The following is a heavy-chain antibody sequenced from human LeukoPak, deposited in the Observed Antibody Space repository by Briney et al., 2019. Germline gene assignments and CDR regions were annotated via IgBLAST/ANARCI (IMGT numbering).Heavy chain of an antibody. Sequence: SETLSLTCTVSGGSISSYYWSWIRQPPGKGLEWIGNIYDSGSTNYNPSLKSRATISVDTSKNQCSLKLSSVTAAYTAVYYCARQSISGSSLSYFDYWGQGTLVNVSS. D-gene: IGHD3-22*01. CDR3: ARQSISGSSLSYFDY. CDR1: GGSISSYY. V-gene: IGHV4-59*01. CDR2: IYDSGST. J-gene: IGHJ4*02.